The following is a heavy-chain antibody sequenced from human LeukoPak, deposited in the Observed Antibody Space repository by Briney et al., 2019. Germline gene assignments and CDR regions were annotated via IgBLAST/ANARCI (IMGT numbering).Heavy chain of an antibody. CDR1: GFTFSSYA. CDR2: ISGSGGST. Sequence: GGSLRLSCAASGFTFSSYAMSWVRQAPGKGLEWVSAISGSGGSTYYADSVKGRFTISRDNSKNTLYLQMNSLRAEDTAVYYCAKARAYYYDSSGYSDYWGQGTLVTVSS. CDR3: AKARAYYYDSSGYSDY. V-gene: IGHV3-23*01. J-gene: IGHJ4*02. D-gene: IGHD3-22*01.